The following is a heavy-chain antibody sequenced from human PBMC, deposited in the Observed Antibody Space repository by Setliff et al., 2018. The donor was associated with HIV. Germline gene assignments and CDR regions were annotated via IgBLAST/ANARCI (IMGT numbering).Heavy chain of an antibody. CDR3: ARAHSGSYYYYYYMDV. CDR1: GYTLTEVS. D-gene: IGHD1-26*01. Sequence: ASVKVSCKISGYTLTEVSMHWVRQAPGKGLEWMGYFDPQDGKTIYAQKFQGRVTMTEDTSTDTDYMELSSLRSEDTAVYYCARAHSGSYYYYYYMDVWGKGTTVTVSS. V-gene: IGHV1-24*01. J-gene: IGHJ6*03. CDR2: FDPQDGKT.